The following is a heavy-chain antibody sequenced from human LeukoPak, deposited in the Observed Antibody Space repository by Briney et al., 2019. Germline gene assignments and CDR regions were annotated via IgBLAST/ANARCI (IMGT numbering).Heavy chain of an antibody. Sequence: SETLSLTCTVSGGSISSSSYYWSWIRQPPGKGLEWIGYIYYSGSTNYNPSLKSRVTISVDTSKNQFSLKLSSVTAADTAVYYCARFPPTAQNWFDPWGQGTLVTVSS. CDR1: GGSISSSSYY. CDR2: IYYSGST. V-gene: IGHV4-61*01. J-gene: IGHJ5*02. CDR3: ARFPPTAQNWFDP. D-gene: IGHD5-18*01.